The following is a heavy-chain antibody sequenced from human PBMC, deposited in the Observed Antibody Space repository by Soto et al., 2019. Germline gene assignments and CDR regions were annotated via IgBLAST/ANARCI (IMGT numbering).Heavy chain of an antibody. Sequence: EVQLLESGGGLVQPGESLRLSCAASGFTFSSYAMSWVRQAPGKGLEWVSVISGSDDSTYYADSVKGRFTISRDNSKNPLDLQMNSLRAEDTAVYSCAKRSSSSTFDYWGQGTLFTVSS. V-gene: IGHV3-23*01. D-gene: IGHD6-6*01. J-gene: IGHJ4*02. CDR1: GFTFSSYA. CDR2: ISGSDDST. CDR3: AKRSSSSTFDY.